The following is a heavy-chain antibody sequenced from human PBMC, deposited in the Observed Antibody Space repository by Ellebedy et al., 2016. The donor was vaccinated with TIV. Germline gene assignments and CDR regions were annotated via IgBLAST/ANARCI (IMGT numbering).Heavy chain of an antibody. CDR2: IYSGGST. Sequence: GESLKISCAASGFTVSSNYMSWVRQAPGKGLEWVSVIYSGGSTYYADSVKGRFTISRDNAKNSLYLQMNSLRAEDTALYYCARETGRRRYYYGMDVWGQGTTVTVSS. CDR1: GFTVSSNY. CDR3: ARETGRRRYYYGMDV. D-gene: IGHD1-1*01. J-gene: IGHJ6*02. V-gene: IGHV3-66*01.